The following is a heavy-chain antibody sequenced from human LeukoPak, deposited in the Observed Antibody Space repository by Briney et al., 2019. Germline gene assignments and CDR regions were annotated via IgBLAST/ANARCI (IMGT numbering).Heavy chain of an antibody. CDR3: ARDNGGDYWYSDI. CDR1: GGSISSGSYY. V-gene: IGHV4-61*02. Sequence: SQTLSLTCTVSGGSISSGSYYWSWIRQPAGKGLEWIGRIYTSGSTNYNPSLKSRVTMSVDTSKNQLSLKLSSVTAADTAVYFCARDNGGDYWYSDIWGRGTLVTVSS. CDR2: IYTSGST. J-gene: IGHJ2*01. D-gene: IGHD2-21*01.